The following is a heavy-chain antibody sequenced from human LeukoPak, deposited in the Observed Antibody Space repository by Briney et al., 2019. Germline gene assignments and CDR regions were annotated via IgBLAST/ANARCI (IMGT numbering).Heavy chain of an antibody. J-gene: IGHJ6*04. CDR3: AKDYYGSGSYSLSYQYYGADV. CDR2: VTYDGSNK. V-gene: IGHV3-30*18. CDR1: GFTFNSYG. Sequence: GGSLRLSCAASGFTFNSYGMHWVRQAPGKGLEWVAAVTYDGSNKYYADSVKGRFTISRDNSKNTLYPQMNSLRPDDRAVYYCAKDYYGSGSYSLSYQYYGADVWGKGTTVTVSS. D-gene: IGHD3-10*01.